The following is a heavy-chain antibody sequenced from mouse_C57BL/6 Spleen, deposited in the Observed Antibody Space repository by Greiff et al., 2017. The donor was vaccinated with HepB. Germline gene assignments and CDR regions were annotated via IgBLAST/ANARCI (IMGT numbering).Heavy chain of an antibody. CDR1: GFTFSSYA. CDR2: ISDGGSYT. V-gene: IGHV5-4*03. D-gene: IGHD4-1*01. J-gene: IGHJ3*01. CDR3: ARGGTGQGTWFAD. Sequence: EVKLVESGGGLVKPGGSLKLSCAASGFTFSSYAMSWVRQTPEKRLEWVATISDGGSYTYYPDNVKGRFTISRDNAKNNLYLQMSHLKSEDTAMYYCARGGTGQGTWFADWGQGTLVTVSA.